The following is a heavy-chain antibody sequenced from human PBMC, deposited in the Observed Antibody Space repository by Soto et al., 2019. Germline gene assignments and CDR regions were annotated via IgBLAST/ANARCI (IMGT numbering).Heavy chain of an antibody. J-gene: IGHJ5*02. Sequence: QVQLQESGPGLVKPSQTLSLTCTVSGGSISSGDYYWSWIRQHPGKGLEWIGYIYYSGSTYYNPSRKRRGTIAVDTSKNQFSLKLSSVTAADTAVYYCARWWSGSRQGFDPWGQGTLVTVSS. V-gene: IGHV4-31*03. CDR1: GGSISSGDYY. CDR3: ARWWSGSRQGFDP. CDR2: IYYSGST. D-gene: IGHD3-3*01.